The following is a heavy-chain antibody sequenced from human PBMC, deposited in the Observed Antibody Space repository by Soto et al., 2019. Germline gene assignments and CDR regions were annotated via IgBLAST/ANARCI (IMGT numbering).Heavy chain of an antibody. Sequence: QLQLQESGPGLVKPSETLSLTCTVSGVSITTGSYYWGWIRQPPGKGLEWNGSIYYSGRTGYNPSLKSRVTISVDTCKSQFYLRLGYVTAADTAVYYCARQASEGYSSSPFRYWGQGTLVTVSS. J-gene: IGHJ4*02. CDR2: IYYSGRT. V-gene: IGHV4-39*01. CDR3: ARQASEGYSSSPFRY. CDR1: GVSITTGSYY. D-gene: IGHD6-6*01.